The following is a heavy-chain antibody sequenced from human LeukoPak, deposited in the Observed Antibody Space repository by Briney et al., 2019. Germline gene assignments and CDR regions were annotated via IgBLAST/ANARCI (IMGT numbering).Heavy chain of an antibody. V-gene: IGHV1-2*02. D-gene: IGHD1-1*01. Sequence: GASVKVSCKASGYTFTAYYMHWVRQAPGQGLEWMGWINPNTGGTNYAPKFQGRVTMTRDTSISTAYMVLSSLTFDDTAVYYCARDDNFQFDSWGQGTPVTVSS. CDR1: GYTFTAYY. CDR2: INPNTGGT. CDR3: ARDDNFQFDS. J-gene: IGHJ4*02.